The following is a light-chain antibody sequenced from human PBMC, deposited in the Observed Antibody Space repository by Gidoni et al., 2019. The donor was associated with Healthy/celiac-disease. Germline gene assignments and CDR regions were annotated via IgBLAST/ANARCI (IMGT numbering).Light chain of an antibody. Sequence: DIQLTQSPSFLSASVGDRVTITCRVSQGLSSYLAWYQQKPGKAPKLLIYAASTLQSGVPSRFSGSGSGTEFTLTISSLQPEDFATYYCQQLNSYPLTFGGGTKVEIK. CDR1: QGLSSY. CDR2: AAS. V-gene: IGKV1-9*01. CDR3: QQLNSYPLT. J-gene: IGKJ4*01.